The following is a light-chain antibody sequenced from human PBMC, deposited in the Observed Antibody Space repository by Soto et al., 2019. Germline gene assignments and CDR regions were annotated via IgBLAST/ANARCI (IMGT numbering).Light chain of an antibody. V-gene: IGKV3-20*01. CDR1: QSVSNKY. CDR2: GSS. Sequence: EVVWTQSPGTLSLSPGERATISCRASQSVSNKYLAWYQQKPGQAPRLLIFGSSDRATGIPDRFSGSGSGTDFTLTIRRLEPEDFAVYYCQQYGSSPPYTFGQGTKLEIK. CDR3: QQYGSSPPYT. J-gene: IGKJ2*01.